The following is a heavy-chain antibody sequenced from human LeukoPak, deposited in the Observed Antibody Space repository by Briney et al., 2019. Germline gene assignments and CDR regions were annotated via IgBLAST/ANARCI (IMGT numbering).Heavy chain of an antibody. V-gene: IGHV4-59*08. CDR1: GASISSYY. CDR2: ISYSGST. Sequence: PSETLALTCTVSGASISSYYWSWIRQPPGKGLEWIGYISYSGSTNYNLSLKSRVTISADTSKNQVSLTLSSVTAADTAVYYCARPLRPYRSGGTGMDVWGQGTSVTVSS. D-gene: IGHD6-19*01. J-gene: IGHJ6*02. CDR3: ARPLRPYRSGGTGMDV.